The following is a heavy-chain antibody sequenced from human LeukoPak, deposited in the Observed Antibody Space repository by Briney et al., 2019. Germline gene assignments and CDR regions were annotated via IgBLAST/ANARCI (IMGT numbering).Heavy chain of an antibody. CDR1: GGSISSYS. J-gene: IGHJ4*02. CDR2: ISHSGTT. V-gene: IGHV4-59*08. Sequence: PSETLSLTCIVSGGSISSYSWNWIRQSPGKGLEWVGYISHSGTTSYNSSLKSRVTISVDTSKNQLSLKLTPVTAADTAVYYCARGLYSSGWFNYFDYWGQGTLVTVSS. D-gene: IGHD6-19*01. CDR3: ARGLYSSGWFNYFDY.